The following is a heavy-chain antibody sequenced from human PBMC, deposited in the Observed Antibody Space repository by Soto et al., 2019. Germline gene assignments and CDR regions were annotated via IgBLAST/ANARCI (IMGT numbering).Heavy chain of an antibody. CDR3: AKEGPRGSGWHYFDY. CDR1: GFTFSSYG. D-gene: IGHD6-19*01. Sequence: QVQLVESGGGVVQPGRSLRLSCAASGFTFSSYGMHWVRQAPGKGLEWVAVISYDGSNKYYADSVKGRFTISRDNSKNTLYLQMNSLRAEDTGVYYGAKEGPRGSGWHYFDYWGQGTLVTVSS. V-gene: IGHV3-30*18. J-gene: IGHJ4*02. CDR2: ISYDGSNK.